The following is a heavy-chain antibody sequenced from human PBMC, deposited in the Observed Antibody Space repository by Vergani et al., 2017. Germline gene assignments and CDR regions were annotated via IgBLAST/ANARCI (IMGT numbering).Heavy chain of an antibody. Sequence: EVQLLEPGGGLVQPGGSRRLSCAGAGFTFDTYTMAYVRQAPGKGLEWVATISSGGGDIFYADSVKGRFTISRDNSKNTLFLQMNSLKDEDTAVYYCTTAWGLYYLHGEYFQYWGRGTLVSVSS. J-gene: IGHJ1*01. CDR1: GFTFDTYT. D-gene: IGHD3-10*01. CDR2: ISSGGGDI. V-gene: IGHV3-23*01. CDR3: TTAWGLYYLHGEYFQY.